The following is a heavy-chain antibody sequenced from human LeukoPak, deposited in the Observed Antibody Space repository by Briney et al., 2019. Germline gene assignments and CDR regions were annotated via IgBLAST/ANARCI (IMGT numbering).Heavy chain of an antibody. CDR3: VRDRVAAQNWFDP. V-gene: IGHV1-2*02. Sequence: ASVKVSCKASGYTFTGYFMHWVRQAPGQGLEWMGWINPNSGGTNYAQKFQGRVTMTRDTSISTAYMELSRLRSDDTAVYYCVRDRVAAQNWFDPWGQGTLVTVSS. CDR1: GYTFTGYF. D-gene: IGHD6-25*01. CDR2: INPNSGGT. J-gene: IGHJ5*02.